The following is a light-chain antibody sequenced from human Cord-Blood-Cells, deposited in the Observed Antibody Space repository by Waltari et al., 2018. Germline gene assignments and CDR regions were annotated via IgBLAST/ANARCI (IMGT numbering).Light chain of an antibody. V-gene: IGKV1-5*01. J-gene: IGKJ4*01. CDR1: QSISSW. Sequence: DIQMTQSPSTLSASVVDRVTITCRASQSISSWLAWYQPKPGKAPKLLIYDASSLESGVPSRFSGSGSGTEFTLTISSLQPDDFATYYCQQYNSYLTFGGGTKVEIK. CDR3: QQYNSYLT. CDR2: DAS.